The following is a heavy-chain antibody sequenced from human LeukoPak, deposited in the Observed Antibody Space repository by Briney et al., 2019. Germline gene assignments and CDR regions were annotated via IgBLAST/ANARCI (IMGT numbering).Heavy chain of an antibody. CDR2: IFSGKSDT. V-gene: IGHV5-51*01. Sequence: GESLKISCKGSGSSFTDYWIGWVRQMPGKGLGWMGSIFSGKSDTRYSPSFQGQVTLSADKSISTAYLEWSSLKASDNAMYYCARHSRSLYDSSGYRNDYWGKGTLVTVSS. CDR1: GSSFTDYW. CDR3: ARHSRSLYDSSGYRNDY. D-gene: IGHD3-22*01. J-gene: IGHJ4*02.